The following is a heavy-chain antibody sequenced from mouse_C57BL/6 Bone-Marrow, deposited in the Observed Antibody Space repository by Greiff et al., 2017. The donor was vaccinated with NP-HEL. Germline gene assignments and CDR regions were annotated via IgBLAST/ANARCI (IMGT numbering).Heavy chain of an antibody. V-gene: IGHV3-8*01. J-gene: IGHJ1*03. CDR3: ARKRAYYGSSHWYFDV. CDR2: ISYSGST. D-gene: IGHD1-1*01. Sequence: EVKLMESGPGLAKPSQTLSLTCSVTGYSITSDYWNWIRKFPGNKLEYMGYISYSGSTYYNPSLKSRISITRDTSKNQYYLQLNSVTTEDTATYYCARKRAYYGSSHWYFDVWGTGTTVTVSS. CDR1: GYSITSDY.